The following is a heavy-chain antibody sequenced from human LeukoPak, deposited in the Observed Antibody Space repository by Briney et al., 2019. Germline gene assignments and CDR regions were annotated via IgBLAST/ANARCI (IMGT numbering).Heavy chain of an antibody. J-gene: IGHJ4*02. CDR3: ARHRYSSTSWFDY. CDR2: IYPGDSDT. Sequence: GESLKISCKSSGYSFTSYWIGWVRQVPGKGLEWMGIIYPGDSDTRYSPSFQGQVTISADKSISTAYLQWSSLKASDTAMYYCARHRYSSTSWFDYWGQGTLVTVSS. V-gene: IGHV5-51*01. CDR1: GYSFTSYW. D-gene: IGHD6-13*01.